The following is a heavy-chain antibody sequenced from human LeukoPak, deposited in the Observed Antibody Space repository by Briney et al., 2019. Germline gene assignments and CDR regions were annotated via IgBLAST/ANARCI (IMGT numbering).Heavy chain of an antibody. D-gene: IGHD7-27*01. CDR2: INGNSGAT. Sequence: ASVTVSFKASGFSLTVHFMHWLRQAPGQGREWMGWINGNSGATNYAQKFQDRVLMTRDTSINTVYMELSSLRTDDTATYYCARDFSWGPDCWGQGTLVTVSS. CDR3: ARDFSWGPDC. J-gene: IGHJ4*02. CDR1: GFSLTVHF. V-gene: IGHV1-2*02.